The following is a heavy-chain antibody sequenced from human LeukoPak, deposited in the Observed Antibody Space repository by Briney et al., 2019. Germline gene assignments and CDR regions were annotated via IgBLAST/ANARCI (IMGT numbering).Heavy chain of an antibody. CDR3: ARRWGLYSSSRASDYYYYMDV. J-gene: IGHJ6*03. D-gene: IGHD6-13*01. Sequence: GASVKVSCKASGGTFSSYAICWVRQAPGQGLEWMGGIIPIFGTANYAQKFQGRVTITADESTSTAYMELSSLRSEDTAVYYCARRWGLYSSSRASDYYYYMDVWGKGTTVTVSS. CDR2: IIPIFGTA. V-gene: IGHV1-69*13. CDR1: GGTFSSYA.